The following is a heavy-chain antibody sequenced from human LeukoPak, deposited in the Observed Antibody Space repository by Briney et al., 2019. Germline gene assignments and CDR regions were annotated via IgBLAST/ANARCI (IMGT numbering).Heavy chain of an antibody. V-gene: IGHV3-23*01. D-gene: IGHD5-12*01. J-gene: IGHJ4*02. CDR2: ISGSGGST. CDR1: RFTFSSYA. CDR3: AKPEEWLRLTPPYYFDY. Sequence: GGSLRLSCAASRFTFSSYAMSWVRQAPGKGLEWVSAISGSGGSTYCAGSVKGRFTISRDNSKNTLYLQMNSLRAEDTAVYYCAKPEEWLRLTPPYYFDYWGQGTLVTVSS.